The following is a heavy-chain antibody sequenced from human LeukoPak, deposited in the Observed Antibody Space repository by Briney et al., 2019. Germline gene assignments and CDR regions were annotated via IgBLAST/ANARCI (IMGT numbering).Heavy chain of an antibody. CDR3: TSTPAVGTPIDY. CDR2: IRSKANSYAT. J-gene: IGHJ4*02. V-gene: IGHV3-73*01. Sequence: GGSLRLSCAASGFTFIGSAMHWVRRASGKGLEWVGRIRSKANSYATAYAASVKGRFTISRDDSKNTAYLQMNSLKTEDTAVYYCTSTPAVGTPIDYWGQGTLVTVSS. CDR1: GFTFIGSA. D-gene: IGHD2-15*01.